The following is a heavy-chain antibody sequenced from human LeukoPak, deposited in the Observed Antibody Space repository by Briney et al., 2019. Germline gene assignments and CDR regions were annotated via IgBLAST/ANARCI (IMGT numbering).Heavy chain of an antibody. V-gene: IGHV3-23*01. D-gene: IGHD1-26*01. J-gene: IGHJ4*02. CDR1: GFTFRSYA. CDR3: AKERSTYSGSYYDYYFDY. Sequence: GGSLRLSCAASGFTFRSYAISWVRQSPGKGLEWVSAISGSGFGTYYADSAKGRFTISRDNSKSTLYLQMNSLRAEDTAVYYCAKERSTYSGSYYDYYFDYWGQGTLVTVSS. CDR2: ISGSGFGT.